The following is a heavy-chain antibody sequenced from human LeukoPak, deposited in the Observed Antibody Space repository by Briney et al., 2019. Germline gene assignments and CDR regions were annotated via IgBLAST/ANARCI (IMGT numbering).Heavy chain of an antibody. D-gene: IGHD6-13*01. CDR2: IYTSGST. CDR1: GGSISSYY. J-gene: IGHJ5*02. V-gene: IGHV4-4*07. CDR3: ARGGRVAAGNNWFDP. Sequence: SETLSLTCTVSGGSISSYYWSWIRQPAGKGLEWIGRIYTSGSTNYNPSLKSRVTMSVDTSKNQFSLKLSSVTAADTAVYYCARGGRVAAGNNWFDPWGQATLVTVSS.